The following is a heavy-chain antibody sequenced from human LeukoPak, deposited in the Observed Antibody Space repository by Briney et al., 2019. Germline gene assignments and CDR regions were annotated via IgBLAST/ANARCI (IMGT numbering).Heavy chain of an antibody. D-gene: IGHD2-2*02. V-gene: IGHV4-4*07. CDR1: GGSISSYC. CDR2: IYTSEST. CDR3: ARDNGVVVPAAIPLYNWFDP. Sequence: SETLSLTCTVSGGSISSYCWSWIRQPAGKGLEWIGRIYTSESTNYNPSLKSRVTMSVDTSKNQFSLKLSSVTAADTAVYYCARDNGVVVPAAIPLYNWFDPWGQGTLVTVSS. J-gene: IGHJ5*02.